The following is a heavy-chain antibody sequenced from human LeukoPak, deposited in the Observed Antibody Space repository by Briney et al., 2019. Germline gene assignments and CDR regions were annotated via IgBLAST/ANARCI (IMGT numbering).Heavy chain of an antibody. V-gene: IGHV3-33*06. CDR3: AKDYSRDGYYADTFHI. Sequence: GGSLRLSCAASGFTFSGYSMNWVRQAPGKGLEWVAVIRNDGSNKYYADSVKGRFTISRDNSKNTQYLQMNSLRVEDTAVYYCAKDYSRDGYYADTFHIWGQGTMVTVSS. CDR2: IRNDGSNK. CDR1: GFTFSGYS. D-gene: IGHD3-3*01. J-gene: IGHJ3*02.